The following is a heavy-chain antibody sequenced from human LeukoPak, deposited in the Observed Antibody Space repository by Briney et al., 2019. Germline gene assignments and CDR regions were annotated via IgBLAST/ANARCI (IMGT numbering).Heavy chain of an antibody. CDR3: ARVPPYYDDSSGYYLYAFDY. J-gene: IGHJ4*01. CDR1: GGTFTSYA. Sequence: SVKVSCKASGGTFTSYAISWVRQAPGQGVEWMGRIIRILSLANYAEKSQGRVTTAADKSTSTAYMEMSSLRSEDAAVYYCARVPPYYDDSSGYYLYAFDYWGHGTPVTAAS. D-gene: IGHD3-22*01. CDR2: IIRILSLA. V-gene: IGHV1-69*04.